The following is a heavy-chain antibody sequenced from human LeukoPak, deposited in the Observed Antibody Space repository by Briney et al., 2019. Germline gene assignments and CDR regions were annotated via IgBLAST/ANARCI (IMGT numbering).Heavy chain of an antibody. Sequence: ASVKVSCKVSGYTLTELSMHWVRQAPGKGLEWMGGFYPEDGETIYAQKFQGRLTMTEDTSIDTAYMELSRLRCEDTAVYYCASPTANSSDDESFQHWGQGTLVTVSS. V-gene: IGHV1-24*01. CDR1: GYTLTELS. J-gene: IGHJ1*01. CDR2: FYPEDGET. CDR3: ASPTANSSDDESFQH. D-gene: IGHD3-22*01.